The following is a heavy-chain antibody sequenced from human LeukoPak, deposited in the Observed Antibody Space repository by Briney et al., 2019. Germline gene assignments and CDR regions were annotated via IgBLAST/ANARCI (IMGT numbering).Heavy chain of an antibody. D-gene: IGHD3-16*02. CDR2: ISTSSSYI. V-gene: IGHV3-21*01. CDR3: ARAHVWGSYRSDFDY. Sequence: GGSLRLSCAASGFTFSSYSMNWVRQAPGKGLEWVSSISTSSSYIYYADSVKGRFTISRDNAKNSLYLQMNSLRAEDTAVYYCARAHVWGSYRSDFDYWGQGTLVTVSS. J-gene: IGHJ4*02. CDR1: GFTFSSYS.